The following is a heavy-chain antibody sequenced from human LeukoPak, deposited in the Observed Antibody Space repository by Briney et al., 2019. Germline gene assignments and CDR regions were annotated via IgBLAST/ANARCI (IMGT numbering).Heavy chain of an antibody. CDR3: VRFRGYSSSWYGPKAFDY. Sequence: PGGSLRLSCAASGFTFDDYGMSWVRQAPGKGLEWVSGINWNGGSTGYADSVKGRFTISRDNAKNSLYLQMNSLRAGDTALYYCVRFRGYSSSWYGPKAFDYWGQGTLVTVSS. J-gene: IGHJ4*02. CDR2: INWNGGST. CDR1: GFTFDDYG. V-gene: IGHV3-20*04. D-gene: IGHD6-13*01.